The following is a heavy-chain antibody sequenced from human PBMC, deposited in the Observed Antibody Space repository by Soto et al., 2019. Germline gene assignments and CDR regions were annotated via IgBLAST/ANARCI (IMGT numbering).Heavy chain of an antibody. D-gene: IGHD2-15*01. CDR3: TRGYEYCSGGSCYSNYYYDMDV. J-gene: IGHJ6*02. V-gene: IGHV3-48*03. Sequence: EVQLVESGGGLVQPGGSLRLSCAASGFTFSSYEMNWVRQAPGKGLEWVSYISSSGSSIYYADSVKGRCTTSRDNANNSLYLQMNRLRAEDTAVYYCTRGYEYCSGGSCYSNYYYDMDVWGQGTTVTVSS. CDR2: ISSSGSSI. CDR1: GFTFSSYE.